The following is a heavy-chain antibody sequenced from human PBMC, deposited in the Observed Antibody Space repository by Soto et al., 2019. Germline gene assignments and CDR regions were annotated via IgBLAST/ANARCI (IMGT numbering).Heavy chain of an antibody. V-gene: IGHV3-64D*08. CDR1: EFTFSSYT. CDR3: VKDSRVDYYGSGSYRGSFDY. Sequence: PGGSLILSCSASEFTFSSYTMHWVRQTPGKGLEYVSAISSNGGSTYYADSVKGRFTISRDNSKNTLYLQMSSLRAEDTAVYYCVKDSRVDYYGSGSYRGSFDYWGQGTLVTVSS. D-gene: IGHD3-10*01. CDR2: ISSNGGST. J-gene: IGHJ4*02.